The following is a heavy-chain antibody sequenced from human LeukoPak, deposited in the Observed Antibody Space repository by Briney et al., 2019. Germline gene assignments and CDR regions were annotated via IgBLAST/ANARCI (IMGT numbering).Heavy chain of an antibody. CDR2: ISYSGST. J-gene: IGHJ4*02. CDR1: GGSISSYY. CDR3: ARAFASGSYSKGFFDY. V-gene: IGHV4-59*08. D-gene: IGHD3-10*01. Sequence: SETLSLTCTVSGGSISSYYWNWIRQPPGKGLEWMGYISYSGSTNYNPFLKSRVTISVDTSKNQFSLKLTSVTAADAAVYYCARAFASGSYSKGFFDYWGQGTLVTVSS.